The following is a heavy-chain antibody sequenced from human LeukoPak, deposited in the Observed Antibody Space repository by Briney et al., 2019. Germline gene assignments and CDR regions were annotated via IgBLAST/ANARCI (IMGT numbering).Heavy chain of an antibody. CDR1: GLTFSSYG. Sequence: GGSLRLSCAASGLTFSSYGMSWVRQAPGKGLEWVSTITGTGGTTYYADSVKGRFTISRDNSMDTLYLQMNSLRAEDTAVCYCAKRGYYYDSSAYYYFDYWGQGTLVTVSS. D-gene: IGHD3-22*01. J-gene: IGHJ4*02. V-gene: IGHV3-23*01. CDR2: ITGTGGTT. CDR3: AKRGYYYDSSAYYYFDY.